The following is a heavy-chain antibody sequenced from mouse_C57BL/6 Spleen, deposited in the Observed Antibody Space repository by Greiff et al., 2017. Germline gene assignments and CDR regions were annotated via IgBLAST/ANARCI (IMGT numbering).Heavy chain of an antibody. D-gene: IGHD1-1*01. V-gene: IGHV1-69*01. CDR3: ARRGPYYYGDY. CDR2: IDPSDSYT. J-gene: IGHJ2*01. CDR1: GYTFTSYW. Sequence: QVQLQQPGAELVMPGASVKLSCKASGYTFTSYWMHWVKQRPGPGLEWIGEIDPSDSYTNYNQKFKGKSTLTVDKSSSTAYMQLSSLTSEDSAVYYCARRGPYYYGDYWGQGTTLTVSS.